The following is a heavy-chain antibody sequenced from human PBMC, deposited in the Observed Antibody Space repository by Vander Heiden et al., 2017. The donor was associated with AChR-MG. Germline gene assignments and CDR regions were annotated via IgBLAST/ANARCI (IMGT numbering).Heavy chain of an antibody. CDR1: GYTFSDHF. J-gene: IGHJ4*02. CDR2: IYPKSGGT. Sequence: QVQLAQSGAEVRQPGASVKVSCKASGYTFSDHFLHWVRQAPGQGLEWMGWIYPKSGGTNYAQKFQGRVTMTRDTSISTMYLELSGLTSDDTAVYYCARDNDCGPDYWGQGTLGLVPS. V-gene: IGHV1-2*02. CDR3: ARDNDCGPDY. D-gene: IGHD2-21*02.